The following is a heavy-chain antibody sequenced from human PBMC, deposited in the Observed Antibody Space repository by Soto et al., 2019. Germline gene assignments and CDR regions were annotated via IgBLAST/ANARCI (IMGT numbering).Heavy chain of an antibody. J-gene: IGHJ4*02. D-gene: IGHD2-2*01. CDR1: GGSFSGYY. CDR3: ARKVVPAATMKWFDY. Sequence: PSETLSLTCAVSGGSFSGYYWRWIRQPPGKGLEWIGEINHSGSTNYNPSLKSRVTISVDTSKNQFSLKLSSVTAADTAVYYCARKVVPAATMKWFDYWGQGTLVTVSS. V-gene: IGHV4-34*01. CDR2: INHSGST.